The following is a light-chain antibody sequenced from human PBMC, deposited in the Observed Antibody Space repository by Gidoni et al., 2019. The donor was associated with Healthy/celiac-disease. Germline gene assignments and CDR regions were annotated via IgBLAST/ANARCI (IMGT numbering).Light chain of an antibody. CDR2: AAS. J-gene: IGKJ2*01. Sequence: DIQMTQSTSSLSASVGDRVTITCRASQSISSYLNWYQQKPGKAPKLLIYAASSLQSGVPSRFSGSGSGTDLTLTISSLQPEDFATYYCQQSYSTPPYTFGQGTKLEIK. V-gene: IGKV1-39*01. CDR3: QQSYSTPPYT. CDR1: QSISSY.